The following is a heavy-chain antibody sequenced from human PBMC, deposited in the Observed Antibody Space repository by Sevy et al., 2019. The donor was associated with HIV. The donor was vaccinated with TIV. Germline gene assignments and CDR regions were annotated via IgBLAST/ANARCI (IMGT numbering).Heavy chain of an antibody. CDR1: GFTFSSYE. CDR2: ISNSGTTI. CDR3: ARDLPPSATTVAHFDY. Sequence: GGSLRLSCAATGFTFSSYEMNWVRQAPGKGLEWVSYISNSGTTISYSDSVRGRFSISRDNARNSLYLQMNSLRAEDTAVYYCARDLPPSATTVAHFDYWGQGTLVTVSS. V-gene: IGHV3-48*03. D-gene: IGHD4-17*01. J-gene: IGHJ4*02.